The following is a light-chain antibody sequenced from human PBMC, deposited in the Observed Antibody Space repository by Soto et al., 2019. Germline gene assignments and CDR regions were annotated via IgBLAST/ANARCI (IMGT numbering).Light chain of an antibody. J-gene: IGKJ4*01. CDR1: QTISSW. Sequence: DIQMTQSPSTLSGSVGDRFTIACRASQTISSWLAWYQQKPGKAPKLLIYKASTLKSGVPSRFSGSGSGTEFTLTISSLQSEDFAFYYCQQYKNWPTFGGGTKVDIK. CDR3: QQYKNWPT. V-gene: IGKV1-5*03. CDR2: KAS.